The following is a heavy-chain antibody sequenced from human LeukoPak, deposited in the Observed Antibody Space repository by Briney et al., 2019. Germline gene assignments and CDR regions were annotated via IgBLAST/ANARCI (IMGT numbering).Heavy chain of an antibody. Sequence: TASETLSLTCTVSGGSISGYYWSWIRQPPGKGLEWIGYIYYSGSTNYNPSLKSRVTISVDTSKNQVSLKLRSVTAADTAVYYCARSPHNSAWYEKWFDPWGQGTLVTVSS. CDR2: IYYSGST. V-gene: IGHV4-59*08. D-gene: IGHD6-19*01. J-gene: IGHJ5*02. CDR1: GGSISGYY. CDR3: ARSPHNSAWYEKWFDP.